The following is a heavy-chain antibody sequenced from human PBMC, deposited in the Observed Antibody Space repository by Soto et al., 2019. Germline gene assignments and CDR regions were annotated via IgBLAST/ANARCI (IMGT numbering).Heavy chain of an antibody. CDR2: INPDGTIV. V-gene: IGHV3-74*01. CDR3: ISLAIT. Sequence: EVQLVESGGGLVQPGGSLRLSCAASGFTFSDWWMNWVRQAPGKGLEWVSRINPDGTIVGYADSVKGRFTVSRDNAENTLFLQMNSLRVEDTAVYYCISLAITRGQGTLVTVSS. J-gene: IGHJ4*02. CDR1: GFTFSDWW.